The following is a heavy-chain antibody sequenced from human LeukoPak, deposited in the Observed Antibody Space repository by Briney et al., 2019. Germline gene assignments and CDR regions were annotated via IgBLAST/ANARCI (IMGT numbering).Heavy chain of an antibody. V-gene: IGHV3-23*01. D-gene: IGHD6-6*01. CDR2: IVGSGGST. CDR3: AKREYTTDGY. Sequence: GGSLRLYCAASGFTFSSYAMSWVRQAPGKGLEWVSAIVGSGGSTYYADSVKGRFTISRDNSKNTLYLQMNSLRVEDTAVYYCAKREYTTDGYWGQGTLVTVSS. J-gene: IGHJ4*02. CDR1: GFTFSSYA.